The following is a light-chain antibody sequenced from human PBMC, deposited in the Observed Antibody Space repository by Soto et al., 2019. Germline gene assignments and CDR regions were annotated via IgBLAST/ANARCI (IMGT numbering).Light chain of an antibody. CDR3: QKRSNWPLT. CDR1: QSVSSGY. CDR2: GES. J-gene: IGKJ4*01. Sequence: EIVLTQSPGTLSLSPGERATLSCRASQSVSSGYLAWYQQKTGQAPRLLIYGESNRATGIPDRLSGSGSGTDLSLTISRLEPEDFAVYYCQKRSNWPLTCGGGTKVDIK. V-gene: IGKV3D-20*02.